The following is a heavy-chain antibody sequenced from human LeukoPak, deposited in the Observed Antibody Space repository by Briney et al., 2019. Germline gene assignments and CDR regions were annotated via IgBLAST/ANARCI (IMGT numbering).Heavy chain of an antibody. Sequence: PGGSLRLSCTASGITFGRSWMSWVRQSPGKGLEFLANIKYDGSVKNYLSSEKGRFTISRDNHKNSMYLLMDSLRAEDTAIYYCSRDPDSSAFDYWGQGDLVTVFS. V-gene: IGHV3-7*01. J-gene: IGHJ4*02. CDR1: GITFGRSW. CDR2: IKYDGSVK. D-gene: IGHD2-15*01. CDR3: SRDPDSSAFDY.